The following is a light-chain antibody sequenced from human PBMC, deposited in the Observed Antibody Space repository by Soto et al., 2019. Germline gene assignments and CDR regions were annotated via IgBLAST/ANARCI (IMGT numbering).Light chain of an antibody. Sequence: AIQMTQSPSSLSASVGDRVTITCRSSQGIRTDLGWYQQKPGKAPKLLIYGASSLQSEVPSRFSGSRSGTDFTLTISSLQPEDFATYYYLQDYNYPRTFGQGTKV. CDR1: QGIRTD. J-gene: IGKJ1*01. V-gene: IGKV1-6*01. CDR3: LQDYNYPRT. CDR2: GAS.